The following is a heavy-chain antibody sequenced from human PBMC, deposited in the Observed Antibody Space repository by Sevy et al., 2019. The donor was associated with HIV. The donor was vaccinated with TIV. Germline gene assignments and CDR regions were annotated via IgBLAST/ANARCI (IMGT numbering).Heavy chain of an antibody. CDR3: ARQCSTSSCDYFDS. D-gene: IGHD6-13*01. CDR2: VFHDGTS. Sequence: SETLSLTCSVSGSFFTDDYYWGWVRQPPGKGLEYIGSVFHDGTSYYNPSLKSRVTISVNTSKIQLSLLLSSVTAADSALYYCARQCSTSSCDYFDSWGQGILVTVSS. CDR1: GSFFTDDYY. V-gene: IGHV4-38-2*02. J-gene: IGHJ4*02.